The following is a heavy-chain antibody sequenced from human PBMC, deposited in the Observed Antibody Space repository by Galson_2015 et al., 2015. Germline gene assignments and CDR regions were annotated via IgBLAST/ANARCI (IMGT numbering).Heavy chain of an antibody. J-gene: IGHJ4*02. CDR1: GYTFTSYY. V-gene: IGHV1-46*01. CDR3: ARDKMGGGRGGGGPPGGS. CDR2: INPSGGST. D-gene: IGHD3-16*01. Sequence: SVKVSCKASGYTFTSYYMHWVRQAPGQGLEWMGIINPSGGSTSYAQKFQGRVTMTRDTSTSTVYMELSSLRSEDTAVYYCARDKMGGGRGGGGPPGGSGGREPLVTLPS.